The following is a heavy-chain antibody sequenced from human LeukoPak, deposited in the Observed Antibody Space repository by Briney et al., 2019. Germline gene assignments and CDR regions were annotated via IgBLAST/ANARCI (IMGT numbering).Heavy chain of an antibody. V-gene: IGHV3-30*02. D-gene: IGHD3-22*01. CDR1: AFTFSSYA. Sequence: GGSLRLSCPASAFTFSSYAMHWVRQAPGKGLEWVAFIRFDGSNNYYADSVKGRFTISRDNSKNTLYLQMNSLRAEDTAVYYCAKDGGGYYPYYYYYMDVWGKGTMVTISS. J-gene: IGHJ6*03. CDR2: IRFDGSNN. CDR3: AKDGGGYYPYYYYYMDV.